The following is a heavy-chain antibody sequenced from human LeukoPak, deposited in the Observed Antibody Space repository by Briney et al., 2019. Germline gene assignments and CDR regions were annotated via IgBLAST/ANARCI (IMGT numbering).Heavy chain of an antibody. CDR1: GGTFSSYA. CDR2: FIPILGIA. J-gene: IGHJ3*02. V-gene: IGHV1-69*04. CDR3: ASLVSMFGAFDI. D-gene: IGHD3-10*02. Sequence: ASVKVSCKASGGTFSSYAISWVRQAPGQGLEWMGRFIPILGIANYAQKFQGRVTITADKSTSTAYMELSSLRSEDTAVYYCASLVSMFGAFDIWGQGTMVTVSS.